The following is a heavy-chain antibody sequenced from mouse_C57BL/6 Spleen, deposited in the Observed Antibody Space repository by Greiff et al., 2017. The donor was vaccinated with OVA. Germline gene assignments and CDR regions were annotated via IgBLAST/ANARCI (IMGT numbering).Heavy chain of an antibody. V-gene: IGHV5-9*01. D-gene: IGHD4-1*01. CDR1: GFTFSSYT. Sequence: EVKVVESGGGLVKPGGSLKLSCAASGFTFSSYTMSWVRQTPEQRLEWVATISGGGGNTYYPDSVKGRFTISRDNAKNTLYLQMSSLRSEDTALYYCASLANWDYFDDWGQGTTLTVSS. CDR3: ASLANWDYFDD. CDR2: ISGGGGNT. J-gene: IGHJ2*01.